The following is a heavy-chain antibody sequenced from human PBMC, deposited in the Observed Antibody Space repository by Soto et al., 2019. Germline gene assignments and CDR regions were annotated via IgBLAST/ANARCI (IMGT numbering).Heavy chain of an antibody. J-gene: IGHJ4*02. D-gene: IGHD2-15*01. CDR2: IIPIFGTA. V-gene: IGHV1-69*12. Sequence: QVQLVQSGAEVKKPGSSVKVSCKASGGTFSSYAISWVRQAPGQGLEWMGGIIPIFGTANYAQKFQGRVTITADEXTXXAYMELSSLRSEDTAVYYCATEAPYCSGGSCPARVWGQGTLVTVSS. CDR3: ATEAPYCSGGSCPARV. CDR1: GGTFSSYA.